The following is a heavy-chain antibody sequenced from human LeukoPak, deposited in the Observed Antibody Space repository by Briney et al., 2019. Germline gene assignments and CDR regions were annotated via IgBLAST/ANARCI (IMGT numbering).Heavy chain of an antibody. V-gene: IGHV3-11*01. J-gene: IGHJ3*02. CDR1: GFTFSDYY. CDR3: ARGRHYYDSSDYYYEGDAFDI. CDR2: ISSSGSTI. D-gene: IGHD3-22*01. Sequence: GGSLRLSCVASGFTFSDYYMSWIRQAPGKGLEWVSYISSSGSTIYYADSVKGRFTISRDNAKNSLYLQMNSLRAEDTAVYYCARGRHYYDSSDYYYEGDAFDIWGQGTMVTVSS.